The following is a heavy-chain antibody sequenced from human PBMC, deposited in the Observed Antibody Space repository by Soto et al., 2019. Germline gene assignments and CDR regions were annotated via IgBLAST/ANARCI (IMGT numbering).Heavy chain of an antibody. CDR2: ISSNGGTT. V-gene: IGHV3-64*01. Sequence: EVQLVESGGGLVQPGGSLRLSCAASGFTFSSYSMHWVRQAPGKGLEYVSAISSNGGTTSYANSVKGRFTISRDNSKNMLYLQMGRLRAEDMAVYYCGGYSGDGIWSWGQGTLVTVSS. D-gene: IGHD1-26*01. CDR1: GFTFSSYS. J-gene: IGHJ5*02. CDR3: GGYSGDGIWS.